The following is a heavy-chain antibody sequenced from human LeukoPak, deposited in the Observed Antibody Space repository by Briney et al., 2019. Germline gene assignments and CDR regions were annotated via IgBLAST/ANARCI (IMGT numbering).Heavy chain of an antibody. V-gene: IGHV5-51*01. D-gene: IGHD3-22*01. Sequence: GESLKISCKGSGYSFTSYWIGWVRQMPGKGLEWMGIIYPGDSDTRYSPSFQGQVTISADKSISTAYLQWSSLKASDTAIYYCARGGYYDSSGYRYFVYWGQGTLWTVSS. CDR1: GYSFTSYW. CDR2: IYPGDSDT. J-gene: IGHJ4*02. CDR3: ARGGYYDSSGYRYFVY.